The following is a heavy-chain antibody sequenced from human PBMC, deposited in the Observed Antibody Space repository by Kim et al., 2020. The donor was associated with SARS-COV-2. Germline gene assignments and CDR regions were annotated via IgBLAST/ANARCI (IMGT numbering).Heavy chain of an antibody. CDR2: ISYDGSNK. CDR3: ARGFGVNGYSYGYGGARGNDY. D-gene: IGHD5-18*01. Sequence: GGSLRLSCAASGFTFSSYAMHWVRQAPGKGLEWVAVISYDGSNKYYADSVKGRFTISRDNSKNTLYLQMNSLRAEDTAVYYCARGFGVNGYSYGYGGARGNDYWGKVTLVTVSS. CDR1: GFTFSSYA. V-gene: IGHV3-30*04. J-gene: IGHJ4*02.